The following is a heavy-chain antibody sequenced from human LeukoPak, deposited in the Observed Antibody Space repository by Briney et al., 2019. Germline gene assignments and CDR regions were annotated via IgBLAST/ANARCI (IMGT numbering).Heavy chain of an antibody. CDR1: GYTFTGYY. D-gene: IGHD5-12*01. CDR2: INPNTGDI. J-gene: IGHJ4*02. CDR3: ARDTSGSHGYWGPDY. Sequence: ASVKVSCKASGYTFTGYYMHWVRHAPGQGLELMGWINPNTGDINYAQKFQRRVTMTRDTSISTAYMELSRLKSDDTALYSCARDTSGSHGYWGPDYCGQGTLVTVSS. V-gene: IGHV1-2*02.